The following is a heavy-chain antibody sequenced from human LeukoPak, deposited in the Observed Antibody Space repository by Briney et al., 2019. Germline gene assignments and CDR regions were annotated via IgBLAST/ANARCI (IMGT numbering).Heavy chain of an antibody. CDR1: RFSFSSYD. J-gene: IGHJ4*02. D-gene: IGHD4-17*01. Sequence: GGSLRLSCAASRFSFSSYDMSWVRQAPGKGLEGISYISSSGSAIYYADSVKGRFTISRDNAKNSLNLQMNSLRAEDTAVYYCARSYGDSDYYDSWGQGTLVTVSS. CDR2: ISSSGSAI. V-gene: IGHV3-48*03. CDR3: ARSYGDSDYYDS.